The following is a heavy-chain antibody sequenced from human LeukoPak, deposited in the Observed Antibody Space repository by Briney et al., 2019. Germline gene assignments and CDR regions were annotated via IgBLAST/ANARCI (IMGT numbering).Heavy chain of an antibody. J-gene: IGHJ4*02. Sequence: GGSLRLSCAASGFTFSSYGMHWVRQAPGKGLEWVAVISYDGSNKYYADSVKGRFTISRDNSKNTLYLQMNSLRAEDTAVYYCAKAVAAAGRGGYFDYWGQGTLVTVSS. V-gene: IGHV3-30*12. CDR1: GFTFSSYG. D-gene: IGHD6-13*01. CDR2: ISYDGSNK. CDR3: AKAVAAAGRGGYFDY.